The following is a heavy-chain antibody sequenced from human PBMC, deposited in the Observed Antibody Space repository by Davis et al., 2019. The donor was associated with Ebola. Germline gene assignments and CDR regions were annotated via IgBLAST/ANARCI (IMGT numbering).Heavy chain of an antibody. CDR1: GGSISSGGYS. Sequence: LRLSCAVSGGSISSGGYSWSWIRQPPGKGLEWIGYIYHSGSTYYNPSLKSRVTISVDTSKNQFSLKLSSVTAADTAVYYCARRGFVRWELYFDYWGQGTLVTVSS. J-gene: IGHJ4*02. CDR3: ARRGFVRWELYFDY. D-gene: IGHD1-26*01. V-gene: IGHV4-30-2*01. CDR2: IYHSGST.